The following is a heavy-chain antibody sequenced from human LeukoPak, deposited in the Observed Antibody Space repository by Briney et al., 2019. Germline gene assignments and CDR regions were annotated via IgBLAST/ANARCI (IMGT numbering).Heavy chain of an antibody. Sequence: ASVNVSCKASGYTFTSYAMHWVRQAPGQRLEWMGWINAGNGNTKYSQKFQGRVTITRDTSASTAYMELSSLRSEDTAVYYCARDRMPPYSYGMDVWGQGTTVTVSS. V-gene: IGHV1-3*01. CDR2: INAGNGNT. D-gene: IGHD2-2*01. CDR3: ARDRMPPYSYGMDV. J-gene: IGHJ6*02. CDR1: GYTFTSYA.